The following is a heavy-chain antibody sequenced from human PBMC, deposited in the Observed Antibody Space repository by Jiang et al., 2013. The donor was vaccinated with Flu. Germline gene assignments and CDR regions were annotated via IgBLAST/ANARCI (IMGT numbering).Heavy chain of an antibody. J-gene: IGHJ6*02. V-gene: IGHV4-34*01. CDR3: ARRFGETTVPYYYYYGMDV. CDR1: GGSFSDKY. D-gene: IGHD3-10*01. Sequence: LLKPSETLALTCAVYGGSFSDKYWTWFRQSPGKGLEWIGEVNHSGSTNYNPSLKSRVTISVDTSKNQFSLKLSSVTAADTAVYYCARRFGETTVPYYYYYGMDVWGQGTTVTVSS. CDR2: VNHSGST.